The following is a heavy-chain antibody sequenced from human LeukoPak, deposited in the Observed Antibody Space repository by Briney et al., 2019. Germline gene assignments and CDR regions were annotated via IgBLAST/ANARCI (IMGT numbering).Heavy chain of an antibody. Sequence: SETLSLTCTVSGGSISSYYWSWIRQPPGKGLEWIGYIYYSGSTNYNPSLKGRVTISVDTSKNQFSLKLSSVTAADTAVYYCASQGYYYDSSGYYLAGFDYWGQGTLVTVSS. CDR3: ASQGYYYDSSGYYLAGFDY. CDR1: GGSISSYY. J-gene: IGHJ4*02. CDR2: IYYSGST. D-gene: IGHD3-22*01. V-gene: IGHV4-59*01.